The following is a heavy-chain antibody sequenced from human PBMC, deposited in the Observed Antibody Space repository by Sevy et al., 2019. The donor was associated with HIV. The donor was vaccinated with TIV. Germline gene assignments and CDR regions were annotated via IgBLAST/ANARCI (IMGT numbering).Heavy chain of an antibody. CDR1: GFPFSSYE. D-gene: IGHD3-10*01. CDR2: IIPSGNNI. Sequence: GGSLRLSCAASGFPFSSYEMHWVRQAPGKGLEWVSKIIPSGNNIKYADSVQGRLTISRDNDKNSLYLEMNSLRAEDTAVYYCARVPSLYGSAYWGQGTLVTVSS. J-gene: IGHJ4*02. V-gene: IGHV3-48*03. CDR3: ARVPSLYGSAY.